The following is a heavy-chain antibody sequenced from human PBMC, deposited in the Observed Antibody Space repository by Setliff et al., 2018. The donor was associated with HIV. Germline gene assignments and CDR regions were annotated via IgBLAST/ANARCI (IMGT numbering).Heavy chain of an antibody. D-gene: IGHD5-18*01. CDR3: ARRDGYSYGFYFDY. Sequence: SETLSLTCTVSGGSISSSTYYWGWIRQPPGKGLEWIGTIYYSGSTYYNPSLKSRLTISVDTSKNQFSLKLSSVTAADTAVYYCARRDGYSYGFYFDYWGQGTLVTVSA. J-gene: IGHJ4*02. CDR2: IYYSGST. V-gene: IGHV4-39*01. CDR1: GGSISSSTYY.